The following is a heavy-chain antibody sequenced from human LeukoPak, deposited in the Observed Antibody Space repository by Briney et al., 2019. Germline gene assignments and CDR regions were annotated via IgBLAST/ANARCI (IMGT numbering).Heavy chain of an antibody. V-gene: IGHV4-61*02. CDR2: VYTSGST. J-gene: IGHJ4*02. D-gene: IGHD3-22*01. CDR3: ARVGPPDYYDSSGYRTD. CDR1: GGSISSGSYY. Sequence: PSQTLSLTCTVSGGSISSGSYYWSWIRQPAGKGLEWIARVYTSGSTNYNPSLKSRVTISVDTSKNQFSLRLSSVPAADTAVYYCARVGPPDYYDSSGYRTDWGQGTLVTVSS.